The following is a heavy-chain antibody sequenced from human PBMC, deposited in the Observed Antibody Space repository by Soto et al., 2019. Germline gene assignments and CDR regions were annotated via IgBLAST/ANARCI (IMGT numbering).Heavy chain of an antibody. CDR1: GFNFSSYA. Sequence: PGGSLRLSCAASGFNFSSYAMSWVRQAPGKGLEWVSAISGSGGSTYYADSVKGRFTISRDNSKNTLYLQMNSLRAEDTAVYYCAKDLGTYDFWSGYRYYYYYGMDVWGQGTTVTVSS. D-gene: IGHD3-3*01. V-gene: IGHV3-23*01. J-gene: IGHJ6*02. CDR3: AKDLGTYDFWSGYRYYYYYGMDV. CDR2: ISGSGGST.